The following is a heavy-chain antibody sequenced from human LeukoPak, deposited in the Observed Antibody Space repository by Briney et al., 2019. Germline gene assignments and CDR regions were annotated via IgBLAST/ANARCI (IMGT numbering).Heavy chain of an antibody. V-gene: IGHV4-39*01. D-gene: IGHD3-16*01. CDR1: GGYLSTSNYY. Sequence: SETLSLTCTVSGGYLSTSNYYWGWIRQSPGKGLEWIGNIYYSGSTYYNPSLKSRVSLSIDTSMNQFSLKVNSLTVADTAVYYCARFSYYDASRPPFWGQGTLVAVSS. CDR2: IYYSGST. J-gene: IGHJ4*02. CDR3: ARFSYYDASRPPF.